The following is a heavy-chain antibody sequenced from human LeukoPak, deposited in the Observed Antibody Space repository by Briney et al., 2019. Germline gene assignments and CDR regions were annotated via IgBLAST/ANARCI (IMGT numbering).Heavy chain of an antibody. CDR2: IYSGGNI. CDR1: GFTVSSTY. CDR3: ASRHCSGGGCYFAGADPFDY. D-gene: IGHD2-15*01. Sequence: GGSLRLSCAASGFTVSSTYMSWVRQAPGKGLEWVSVIYSGGNIYYIDSVKGRFTISRDTSKNTLYLQMNSLRAEDPAVYYCASRHCSGGGCYFAGADPFDYWGQGTLVTVSS. V-gene: IGHV3-53*01. J-gene: IGHJ4*02.